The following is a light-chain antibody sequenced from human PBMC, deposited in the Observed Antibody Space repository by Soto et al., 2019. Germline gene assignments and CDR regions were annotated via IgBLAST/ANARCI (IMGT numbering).Light chain of an antibody. CDR1: QSVSSY. CDR3: QQRARWVT. Sequence: VLTLSPDTLSLSPGERATLSCRASQSVSSYLAWFQQKPGQAPRLLIYDASNRATGIPARFSGSGSETDFTLTISSLEPEDSAVYFCQQRARWVTFGHGTRLEI. CDR2: DAS. V-gene: IGKV3-11*01. J-gene: IGKJ5*01.